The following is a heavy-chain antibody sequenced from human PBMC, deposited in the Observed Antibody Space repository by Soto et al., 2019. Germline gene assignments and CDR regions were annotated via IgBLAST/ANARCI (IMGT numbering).Heavy chain of an antibody. Sequence: QVQLVQSGAEVKKPGSSVKVSCRASGGTFNSHTISWVRQAPGQGLEWMGGIMPMFGVTNYARKFQGRLTMTANESTTTGYMEVSSLTSDGTAVYYCAGEGVTSSMSLPWMGYHYYGLDVWGQGTTVIVSS. J-gene: IGHJ6*02. CDR1: GGTFNSHT. V-gene: IGHV1-69*12. D-gene: IGHD2-2*01. CDR2: IMPMFGVT. CDR3: AGEGVTSSMSLPWMGYHYYGLDV.